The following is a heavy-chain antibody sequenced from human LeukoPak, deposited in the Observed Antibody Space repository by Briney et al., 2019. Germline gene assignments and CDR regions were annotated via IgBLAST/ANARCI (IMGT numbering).Heavy chain of an antibody. J-gene: IGHJ5*02. D-gene: IGHD6-19*01. CDR3: ARLRGATVAHNWFDP. V-gene: IGHV4-39*07. Sequence: TSATLSLTCTVSARSIGSSSYYWGWLRQPPGKGLEWIGSIYYSGSTYYNPSLKSRVTISVDTSNNQFSLKLSSVTAADTAVYYCARLRGATVAHNWFDPWGQGTLVTASS. CDR2: IYYSGST. CDR1: ARSIGSSSYY.